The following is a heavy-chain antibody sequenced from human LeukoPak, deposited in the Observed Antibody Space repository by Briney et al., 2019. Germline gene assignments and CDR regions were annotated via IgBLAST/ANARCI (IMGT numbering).Heavy chain of an antibody. CDR2: IYHSGST. V-gene: IGHV4-30-2*01. D-gene: IGHD4-23*01. J-gene: IGHJ3*02. CDR1: GGSISSGGYS. Sequence: PSQTLSLTCAVSGGSISSGGYSWSWIRQPPGRGLEWIGYIYHSGSTYYNPSLKSRVTISVDRSKNQFSLKLSSVTAADTAVYYCARARGGNVLDAFDIWGQGTMVTVSS. CDR3: ARARGGNVLDAFDI.